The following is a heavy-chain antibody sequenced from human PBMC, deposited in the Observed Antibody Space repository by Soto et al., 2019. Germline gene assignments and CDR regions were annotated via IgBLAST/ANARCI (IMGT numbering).Heavy chain of an antibody. CDR1: GFTCSGYA. D-gene: IGHD2-15*01. V-gene: IGHV3-23*01. CDR3: AKSCPRGVVVVAATLYYYYMDV. Sequence: VGSLRLSCASSGFTCSGYAISWVRKAPGKGLEWVSAISGSGGSTYYADSVKGRFTISRDNSKNTLYLQMNSLRAEDTAVYYCAKSCPRGVVVVAATLYYYYMDVWGKGTTVTVSS. CDR2: ISGSGGST. J-gene: IGHJ6*03.